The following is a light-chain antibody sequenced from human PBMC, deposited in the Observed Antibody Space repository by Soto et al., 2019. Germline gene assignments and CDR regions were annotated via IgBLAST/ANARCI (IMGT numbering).Light chain of an antibody. V-gene: IGKV1-5*03. Sequence: DIQITQSPSTLSGSGGDRVAITCLSSQTISSWLAWYQQKPGKAPKLLIYKASTLKSGVPSRFSGSGSGTEFTLTISSLQPDDFATYYCQHYNSYSEAFGQGTKVDI. CDR1: QTISSW. J-gene: IGKJ1*01. CDR3: QHYNSYSEA. CDR2: KAS.